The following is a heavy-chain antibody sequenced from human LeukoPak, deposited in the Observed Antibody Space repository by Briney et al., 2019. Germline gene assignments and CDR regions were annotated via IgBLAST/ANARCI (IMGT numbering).Heavy chain of an antibody. Sequence: GASVKVSCKASGFTFTSYGISWVRQAPGQGLEWMGWISAYNGKTYYAQKFQGRVTMTTDTSTSTAYMDLRSLRSDDTAVYYCARGGALTSFDSWGQGTLITVSS. CDR2: ISAYNGKT. J-gene: IGHJ4*02. CDR1: GFTFTSYG. D-gene: IGHD1-26*01. V-gene: IGHV1-18*01. CDR3: ARGGALTSFDS.